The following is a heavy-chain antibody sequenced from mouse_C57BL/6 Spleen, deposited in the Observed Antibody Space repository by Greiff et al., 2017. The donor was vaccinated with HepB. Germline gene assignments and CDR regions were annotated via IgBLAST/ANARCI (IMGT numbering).Heavy chain of an antibody. V-gene: IGHV1-7*01. D-gene: IGHD1-1*01. CDR3: ARWHYGSSGYFDV. CDR1: GYTFTSYW. CDR2: INPSSGYT. Sequence: QVQLQQSGAELAKPGASVKLSCKASGYTFTSYWMHWVKQRPGQGLEWIGYINPSSGYTKYNQKFKDKATLTADKSSSTAYMQLSSLTYEDSAVYYCARWHYGSSGYFDVWGTGTTVTVSS. J-gene: IGHJ1*03.